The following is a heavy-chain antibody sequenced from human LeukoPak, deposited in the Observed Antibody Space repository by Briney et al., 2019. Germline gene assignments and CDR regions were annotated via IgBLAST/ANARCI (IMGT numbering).Heavy chain of an antibody. V-gene: IGHV3-53*01. J-gene: IGHJ5*02. D-gene: IGHD4-23*01. CDR1: GFTVSSNY. CDR2: IYSGGST. CDR3: ARERGNALYNWFDP. Sequence: GGSLRLSCAASGFTVSSNYMSWVRQAPGKGPEWVSVIYSGGSTYYADSVKGRFTISRDNSKNTLYLQMNSLRAEDTAVYYCARERGNALYNWFDPWGQGTLVTVSS.